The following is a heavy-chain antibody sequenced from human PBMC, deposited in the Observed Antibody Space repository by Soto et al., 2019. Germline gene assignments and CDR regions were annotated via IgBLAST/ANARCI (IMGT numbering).Heavy chain of an antibody. Sequence: ASVKVSCKASGGTFSSYTISWVRQAPGQGLEWMGRIIPILGIANYAQKFQGRVTITADKSTSTAYMELSSLRSEDTAVYYCATPGPYYYGSGSYYYFDYWGQGTLVTVSS. V-gene: IGHV1-69*02. J-gene: IGHJ4*02. CDR3: ATPGPYYYGSGSYYYFDY. D-gene: IGHD3-10*01. CDR2: IIPILGIA. CDR1: GGTFSSYT.